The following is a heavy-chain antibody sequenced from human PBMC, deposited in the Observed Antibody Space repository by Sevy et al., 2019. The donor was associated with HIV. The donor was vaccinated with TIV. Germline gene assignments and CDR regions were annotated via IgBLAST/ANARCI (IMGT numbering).Heavy chain of an antibody. V-gene: IGHV1-46*01. J-gene: IGHJ4*02. D-gene: IGHD3-22*01. Sequence: ASVKVSCKASGYTFTSYYMHWVRQAPGQGLEWMGIINPSGGSTSYAQKFQGRVTMTRDTSTSTVYMELSSLRSEDTAVYYCARVNRITRIVVADFDYWGQGTLVTFSS. CDR2: INPSGGST. CDR1: GYTFTSYY. CDR3: ARVNRITRIVVADFDY.